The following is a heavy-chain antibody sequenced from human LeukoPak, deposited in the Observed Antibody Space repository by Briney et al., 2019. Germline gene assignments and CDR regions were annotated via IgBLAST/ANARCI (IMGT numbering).Heavy chain of an antibody. J-gene: IGHJ4*02. CDR3: ARDLAIAARSIYYFDY. CDR2: ISAYNGNT. D-gene: IGHD6-6*01. Sequence: ASVKVSCKASGYTFTSYGISWVRQAPGQGLEWMGWISAYNGNTNYAQKLQGRVTMTTDTSTSTAYMELRSLRSDDTAVYYCARDLAIAARSIYYFDYWGQGTLVTVSS. CDR1: GYTFTSYG. V-gene: IGHV1-18*01.